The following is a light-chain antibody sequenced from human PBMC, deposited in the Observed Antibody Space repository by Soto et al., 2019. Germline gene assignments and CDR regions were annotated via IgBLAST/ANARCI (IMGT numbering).Light chain of an antibody. CDR2: LEGSGSY. CDR1: RGQRSYI. Sequence: HPVLTQSSSGPPCPGAPVKLTRPLSRGQRSYIIALHQQQPGKASRYLMKLEGSGSYNKGSGVPDRFSGSSSGADRYLTISNLQSEDEAEYYCETWDSNTYVFGTGTKVTVL. V-gene: IGLV4-60*03. CDR3: ETWDSNTYV. J-gene: IGLJ1*01.